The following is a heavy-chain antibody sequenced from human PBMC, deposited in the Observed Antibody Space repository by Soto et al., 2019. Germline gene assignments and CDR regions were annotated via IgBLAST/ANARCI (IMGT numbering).Heavy chain of an antibody. Sequence: QVQLVQSGAEVKKPGSSVKVSCKASGGTFSSYAISWVRQAPGQGLEWMGGIIPIFCTANYAQKFQGRVTIAAYESTSTAYMELRSLRSEDTAVYYCARMRGGATLNDACDILGQGTMVTVSS. D-gene: IGHD1-26*01. CDR2: IIPIFCTA. CDR1: GGTFSSYA. V-gene: IGHV1-69*01. J-gene: IGHJ3*02. CDR3: ARMRGGATLNDACDI.